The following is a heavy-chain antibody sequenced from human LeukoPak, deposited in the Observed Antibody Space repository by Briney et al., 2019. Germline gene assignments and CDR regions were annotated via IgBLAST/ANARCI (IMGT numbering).Heavy chain of an antibody. Sequence: SETLSLTCTVSGGSISSNYWSWFRQPPGKGLEWIGYIYYSGTTNYNPSLKSRVTVSVDTSKNQFSLKLSSVTAADTAVYYCASHMGFWGQGTLVTVSS. CDR2: IYYSGTT. V-gene: IGHV4-59*01. J-gene: IGHJ4*02. CDR1: GGSISSNY. CDR3: ASHMGF.